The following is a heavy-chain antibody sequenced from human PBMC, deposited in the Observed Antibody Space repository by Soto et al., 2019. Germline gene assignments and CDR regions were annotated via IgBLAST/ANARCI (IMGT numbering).Heavy chain of an antibody. D-gene: IGHD2-8*01. CDR2: ISYSGST. V-gene: IGHV4-31*03. CDR1: AGSIRTINYY. J-gene: IGHJ3*01. CDR3: ARSAQWDGFDP. Sequence: QVQLQESGPGLVRPSQTLSLTCTVSAGSIRTINYYWSRIRQHPEKGLEWIGYISYSGSTFYHSSLKSRVTISLDTSKKQFSLTLTSVTAADTAVYYCARSAQWDGFDPWGQGTMVTVSS.